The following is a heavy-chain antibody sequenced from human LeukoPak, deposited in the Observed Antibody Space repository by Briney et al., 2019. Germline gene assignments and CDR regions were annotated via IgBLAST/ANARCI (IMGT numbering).Heavy chain of an antibody. CDR1: GYSFSSYW. J-gene: IGHJ3*02. CDR2: IFPDDSDT. V-gene: IGHV5-51*01. CDR3: ARRPYCSSTSCYLVFDI. Sequence: KCGESLKISCKGSGYSFSSYWIGWVRQMPGKDLEWMGIIFPDDSDTRYSPSFQGQVTISADKSINTAYLQWSSLKASDTAMYYCARRPYCSSTSCYLVFDIWGQGTMVTVSS. D-gene: IGHD2-2*01.